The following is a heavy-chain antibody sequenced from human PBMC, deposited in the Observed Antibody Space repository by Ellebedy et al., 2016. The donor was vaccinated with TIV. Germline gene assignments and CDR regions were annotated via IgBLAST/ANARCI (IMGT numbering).Heavy chain of an antibody. CDR2: ISWNSGSI. J-gene: IGHJ4*02. CDR3: AKEYGDSDY. Sequence: SLKISCAASGFTFDDYAMHWVRQAPGKGLEWVSGISWNSGSIGYADSVKGRFTISRDNAKNSLYLQMNSLRAEDTALYYCAKEYGDSDYWGQGNLVTVSS. CDR1: GFTFDDYA. D-gene: IGHD4-17*01. V-gene: IGHV3-9*01.